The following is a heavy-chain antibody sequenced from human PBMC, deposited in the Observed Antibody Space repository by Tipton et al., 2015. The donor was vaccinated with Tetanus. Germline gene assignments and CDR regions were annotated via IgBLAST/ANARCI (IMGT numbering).Heavy chain of an antibody. J-gene: IGHJ4*02. D-gene: IGHD4-23*01. V-gene: IGHV3-21*04. CDR1: GFTFSKHT. Sequence: SLRLSCAASGFTFSKHTMNWVRQAPGKGLEWVSSISSSTTYIYYADSVKGRFTITRDNAKNSLCLQMNSLSADDTAVYYCGKQNGGRWVVDHWGQGTLATVSS. CDR2: ISSSTTYI. CDR3: GKQNGGRWVVDH.